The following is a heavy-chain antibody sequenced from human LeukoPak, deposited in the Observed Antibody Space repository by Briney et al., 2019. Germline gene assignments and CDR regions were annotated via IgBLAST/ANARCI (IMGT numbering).Heavy chain of an antibody. D-gene: IGHD3-22*01. CDR1: GGSISSSSYY. Sequence: SETLSLTCTVSGGSISSSSYYWGWIRQPPGKGLEWIGSIYYSGSTYYNSSLKSRVTISVDTSKNQFSLKLSSVTAADTAVYYCARQGYYYDSSGYRDFDYWGQGTLVTVSS. CDR2: IYYSGST. V-gene: IGHV4-39*01. CDR3: ARQGYYYDSSGYRDFDY. J-gene: IGHJ4*02.